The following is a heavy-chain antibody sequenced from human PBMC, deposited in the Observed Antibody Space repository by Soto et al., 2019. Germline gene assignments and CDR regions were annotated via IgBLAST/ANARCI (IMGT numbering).Heavy chain of an antibody. CDR2: ISAYNGNT. J-gene: IGHJ6*02. Sequence: ASVKVSCKASGYTFTSYGISWVRQAPGQGLEWMGWISAYNGNTKYAQKLQGRVTMTTDTSTSTAYMELRNLRSDDTAVYYCAREVVPAAMAGEYLWDYYYGMDVWGQGTTVTVSS. CDR3: AREVVPAAMAGEYLWDYYYGMDV. CDR1: GYTFTSYG. D-gene: IGHD2-2*01. V-gene: IGHV1-18*01.